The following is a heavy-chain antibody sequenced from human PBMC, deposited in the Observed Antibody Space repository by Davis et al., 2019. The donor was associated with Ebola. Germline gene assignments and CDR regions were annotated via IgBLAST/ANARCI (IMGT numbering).Heavy chain of an antibody. J-gene: IGHJ4*02. CDR1: GFTFSSYA. V-gene: IGHV3-30-3*01. CDR2: ISYDGSNK. Sequence: PGGSLRLSCAASGFTFSSYAMSWVRQAPGKGLEWVAVISYDGSNKYYADSVKGRFTISRDNAKNSLYLQMNSLRAEDTALYYCAKAASGSSWYYFDYWGQGTLVTVSS. CDR3: AKAASGSSWYYFDY. D-gene: IGHD6-13*01.